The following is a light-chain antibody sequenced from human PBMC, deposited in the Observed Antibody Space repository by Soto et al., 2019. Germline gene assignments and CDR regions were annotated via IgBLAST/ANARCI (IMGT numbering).Light chain of an antibody. V-gene: IGLV2-23*02. CDR2: AVT. Sequence: QSALTQPASVSGSPGQSFTISCTGTSSDVGSYNLVSWYQQHPGKAPKLMISAVTKRPAGVSSRFSGSKSGNTASLTISGLQAEDEADYYCSSYAGFNTVIFGGGTKLTVL. CDR1: SSDVGSYNL. CDR3: SSYAGFNTVI. J-gene: IGLJ2*01.